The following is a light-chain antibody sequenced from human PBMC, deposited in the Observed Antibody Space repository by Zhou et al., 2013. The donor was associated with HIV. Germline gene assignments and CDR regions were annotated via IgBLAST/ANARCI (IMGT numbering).Light chain of an antibody. CDR3: QQFNSYSGT. Sequence: DIQMTQSPSSLSASVGDRVTITCRASQDISNYLNWYQQKPGKAPKLLIYDASNLQSGVPSRFSGSGSGTEFTLTINSLQPDDFATYYCQQFNSYSGTFGQGTKVEIK. CDR1: QDISNY. CDR2: DAS. V-gene: IGKV1-33*01. J-gene: IGKJ1*01.